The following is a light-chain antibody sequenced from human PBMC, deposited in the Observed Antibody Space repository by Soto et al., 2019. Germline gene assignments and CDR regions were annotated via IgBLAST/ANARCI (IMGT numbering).Light chain of an antibody. J-gene: IGKJ4*01. CDR2: KES. CDR1: QSLSSL. V-gene: IGKV1-5*03. CDR3: QQYNTYPLT. Sequence: DIQMTQSPSTLSASVGDRVTITCRASQSLSSLLAWYQQKPWKAPKFLIFKESSLESGFPSRFSGSGSGTKFTLTISSLQPDDFATYYCQQYNTYPLTSGGETKVAIK.